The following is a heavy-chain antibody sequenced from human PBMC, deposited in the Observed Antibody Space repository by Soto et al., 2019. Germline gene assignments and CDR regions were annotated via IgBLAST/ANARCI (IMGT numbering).Heavy chain of an antibody. J-gene: IGHJ4*02. Sequence: EVQLVESGGGLVQPGGSLRLSCGASGFTFSRYWMHWVRQVPGKGLVGVSRSSSDRSWTGYAESVKGRFTISRDNDRNTVFLQMTSLRAEDTAVYYCVREGGYSGYLDNWGQGTQVTVSS. CDR3: VREGGYSGYLDN. V-gene: IGHV3-74*01. D-gene: IGHD5-12*01. CDR1: GFTFSRYW. CDR2: SSSDRSWT.